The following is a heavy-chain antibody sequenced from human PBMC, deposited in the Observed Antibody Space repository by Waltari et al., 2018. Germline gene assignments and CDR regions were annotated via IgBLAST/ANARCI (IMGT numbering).Heavy chain of an antibody. CDR3: ARDGSIAASFDY. J-gene: IGHJ4*02. D-gene: IGHD6-6*01. CDR1: GGSISSHY. V-gene: IGHV4-59*11. CDR2: IYYSGST. Sequence: QVQLQESGPGLVKPSETLSLTCTVSGGSISSHYWSWIRQPPGKGLEWIGYIYYSGSTYYNPSLKSRVTISVDTSKNQFSLKLSSVTAADTAVYYCARDGSIAASFDYWGQGTLVTVSS.